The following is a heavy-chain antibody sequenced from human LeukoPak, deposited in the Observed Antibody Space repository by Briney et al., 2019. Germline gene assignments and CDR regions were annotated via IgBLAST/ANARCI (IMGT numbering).Heavy chain of an antibody. D-gene: IGHD3-22*01. CDR3: AKGFYYDTAYDAFDI. V-gene: IGHV3-23*01. J-gene: IGHJ3*02. CDR2: INGGGHNT. CDR1: GFTFNNYA. Sequence: GGSLRLSCAASGFTFNNYAMSWVRQAPGRGLEWVSTINGGGHNTYYADSVKGRFSVSRDNSKTTLYLQMNTLRAEDSAVYYCAKGFYYDTAYDAFDIWGQGTMVTVSS.